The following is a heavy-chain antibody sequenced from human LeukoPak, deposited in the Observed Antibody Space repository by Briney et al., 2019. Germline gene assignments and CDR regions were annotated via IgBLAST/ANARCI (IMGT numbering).Heavy chain of an antibody. CDR2: INPNSGGT. J-gene: IGHJ4*02. D-gene: IGHD5-24*01. Sequence: GASVKVSCKASGYTFTGYYMHWVRQAPGQGLEWMGWINPNSGGTNYAQKFQGRVTMTRDTSISTAYMELRSLRSDDTAVYYCARDLGREMATKLWGQGTLVTVSS. CDR3: ARDLGREMATKL. V-gene: IGHV1-2*02. CDR1: GYTFTGYY.